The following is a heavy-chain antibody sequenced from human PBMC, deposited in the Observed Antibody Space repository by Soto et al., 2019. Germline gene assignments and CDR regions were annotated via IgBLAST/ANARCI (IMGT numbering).Heavy chain of an antibody. J-gene: IGHJ4*02. Sequence: ASVKVSCKASGGTFSSYAISWVRQAPGQGLEWMGGIIPIFGTANYAQKFQGRVTITADESTSTAYMELSSLRSEDTAVYYCASPNEYRLYDSSGYYFRNWGQGTLVTVSS. CDR1: GGTFSSYA. CDR2: IIPIFGTA. D-gene: IGHD3-22*01. V-gene: IGHV1-69*13. CDR3: ASPNEYRLYDSSGYYFRN.